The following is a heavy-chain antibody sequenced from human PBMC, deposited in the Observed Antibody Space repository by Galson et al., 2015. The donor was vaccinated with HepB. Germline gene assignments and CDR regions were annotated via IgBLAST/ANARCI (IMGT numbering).Heavy chain of an antibody. J-gene: IGHJ4*02. D-gene: IGHD3-3*01. V-gene: IGHV1-2*06. CDR3: ARGLRPTNFGVFTLDY. CDR1: GFTFIGYH. Sequence: SVKVSCKGSGFTFIGYHIHWVRQAPGQGLEWLGRINPNGGATTYAQKFQGRVTLTRTTSSKTAYMELTSLKPDDSAVYYCARGLRPTNFGVFTLDYWGQGSLVTVSS. CDR2: INPNGGAT.